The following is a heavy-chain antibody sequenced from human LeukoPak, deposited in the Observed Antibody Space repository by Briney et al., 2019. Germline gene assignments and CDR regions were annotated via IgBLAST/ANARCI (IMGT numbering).Heavy chain of an antibody. J-gene: IGHJ4*02. Sequence: ASVKVSCKASGCTFTGYYMHWVRQAPGQGLEWMGWINPNSGGTNYAQKFQGRVTMTRDTSISTAYMELSSLRSEDTAVYYCARGWRFGEFSFDYWGQGTLVTVSS. V-gene: IGHV1-2*02. CDR3: ARGWRFGEFSFDY. CDR1: GCTFTGYY. CDR2: INPNSGGT. D-gene: IGHD3-10*01.